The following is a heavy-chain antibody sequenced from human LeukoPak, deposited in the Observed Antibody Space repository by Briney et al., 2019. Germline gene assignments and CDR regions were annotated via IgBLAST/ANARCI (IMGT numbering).Heavy chain of an antibody. CDR1: GYTFTGYY. CDR3: ARGARNYCTNGVCYIGY. Sequence: ASVKVSCKASGYTFTGYYMHWVRQAPGQGLEWMGWINPNSGGTNYAQKFQGRVTMTRDTSISTAYMELCRLRSDDTAVYYCARGARNYCTNGVCYIGYWGQGTLVTVSS. J-gene: IGHJ4*02. V-gene: IGHV1-2*02. CDR2: INPNSGGT. D-gene: IGHD2-8*01.